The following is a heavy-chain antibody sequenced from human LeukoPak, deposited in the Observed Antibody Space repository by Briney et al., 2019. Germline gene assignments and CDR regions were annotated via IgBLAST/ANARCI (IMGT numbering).Heavy chain of an antibody. CDR2: INPNSGGT. J-gene: IGHJ4*02. CDR1: GYTFTGYY. D-gene: IGHD6-13*01. Sequence: ASVKVSCKASGYTFTGYYMHWVRQAPGQWLEWMGWINPNSGGTNYAQKFQGRVTMSTDTSTSTAYMELRSLRSDDTAVYYCARHRASSTWEFDYWGQGTLVTVSS. V-gene: IGHV1-2*02. CDR3: ARHRASSTWEFDY.